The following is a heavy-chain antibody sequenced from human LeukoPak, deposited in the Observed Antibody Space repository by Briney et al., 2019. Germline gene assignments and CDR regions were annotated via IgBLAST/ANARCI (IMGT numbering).Heavy chain of an antibody. CDR1: GGSFSGYY. CDR2: INHSGST. J-gene: IGHJ4*02. D-gene: IGHD6-13*01. Sequence: PSETLSLTCAVYGGSFSGYYWGWIRQPPGKGLEWIGEINHSGSTNYNPSLKSRVTISVDTSKNQFSLKLSSVTAADTAVYYCARVSSWDEYYFDYWGQGTLVTVSS. V-gene: IGHV4-34*01. CDR3: ARVSSWDEYYFDY.